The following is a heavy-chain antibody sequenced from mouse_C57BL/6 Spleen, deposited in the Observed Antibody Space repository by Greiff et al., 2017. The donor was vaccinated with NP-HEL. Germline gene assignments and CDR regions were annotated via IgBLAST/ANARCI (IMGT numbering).Heavy chain of an antibody. CDR3: ARSLIITTVVATNFDV. D-gene: IGHD1-1*01. Sequence: QVQLQQPGAELVKPGASVKLSCKASGYTFTSYWMQWVKQRPGQGLEWIGEIDPSDSYTNYNQKFKGKATLTVDTSSSTAYMQLSSLTSEDSAVYYCARSLIITTVVATNFDVWGTGTTVTVSS. J-gene: IGHJ1*03. V-gene: IGHV1-50*01. CDR2: IDPSDSYT. CDR1: GYTFTSYW.